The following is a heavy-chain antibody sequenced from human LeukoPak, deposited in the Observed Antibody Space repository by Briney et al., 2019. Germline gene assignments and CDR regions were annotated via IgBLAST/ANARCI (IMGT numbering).Heavy chain of an antibody. Sequence: PGGSLRLSCAASGFTFSSYSMNWVRQAPGKGLEWASSISSSSSYIYYADSVKGRFTIPRDNAKNSLYLQKNSLRAEDTAVYYCARVHCSSTSCFSRGYNWFDPWGQGTLVTVSS. CDR2: ISSSSSYI. CDR1: GFTFSSYS. J-gene: IGHJ5*02. D-gene: IGHD2-2*01. V-gene: IGHV3-21*01. CDR3: ARVHCSSTSCFSRGYNWFDP.